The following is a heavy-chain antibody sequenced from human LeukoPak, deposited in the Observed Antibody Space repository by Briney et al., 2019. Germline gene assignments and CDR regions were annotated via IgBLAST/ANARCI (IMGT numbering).Heavy chain of an antibody. CDR1: GGSISSYY. CDR3: AREERFLEWLSITPGYYYYMDV. D-gene: IGHD3-3*01. Sequence: SETLSLTCTVSGGSISSYYWSWIRQPAGKGLEWIGRIYTSGSTNYNPPLKSRVTMSVDTSKDQFSLKLSSVTAADTAVYYCAREERFLEWLSITPGYYYYMDVWGKGTTVTVSS. CDR2: IYTSGST. J-gene: IGHJ6*03. V-gene: IGHV4-4*07.